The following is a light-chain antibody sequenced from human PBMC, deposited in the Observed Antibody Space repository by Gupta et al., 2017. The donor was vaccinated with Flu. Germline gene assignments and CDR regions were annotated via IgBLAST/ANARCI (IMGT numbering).Light chain of an antibody. CDR2: DVS. V-gene: IGLV2-14*04. CDR3: SSYTSSSTLNVV. J-gene: IGLJ2*01. CDR1: SSDVGGYNY. Sequence: TISCTGTSSDVGGYNYVSWYQQHPGKAPKLMIYDVSNRPSGVSNRFSGSKSGNTASLTISGLQAEDEADYYCSSYTSSSTLNVVFGGGTKLTVL.